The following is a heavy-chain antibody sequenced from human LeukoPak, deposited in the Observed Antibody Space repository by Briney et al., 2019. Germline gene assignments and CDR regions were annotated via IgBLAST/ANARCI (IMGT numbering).Heavy chain of an antibody. V-gene: IGHV3-7*01. Sequence: GGSLRLSCAASGFTFSSYWMSWVRQAPGKGLEWVANIKQDGSEKYYVDSVKGRFTISRDNAKNSLYLQMNSLRAEDTAVYYCAREDYSSGYALDYWGQGTLVTVSS. J-gene: IGHJ4*02. CDR3: AREDYSSGYALDY. CDR2: IKQDGSEK. D-gene: IGHD6-19*01. CDR1: GFTFSSYW.